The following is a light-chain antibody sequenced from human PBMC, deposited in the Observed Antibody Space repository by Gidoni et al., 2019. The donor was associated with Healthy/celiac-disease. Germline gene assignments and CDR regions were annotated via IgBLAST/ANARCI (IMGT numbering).Light chain of an antibody. Sequence: GDRVTITCRASQGIRNDLGWYQQKPGKDPKLLIYAASSLQSGVPSRFSGSGSGTDFTLTISSLQPEDFATYYCLQDYNYPWTFGQGTKVEIK. CDR1: QGIRND. V-gene: IGKV1-6*01. J-gene: IGKJ1*01. CDR2: AAS. CDR3: LQDYNYPWT.